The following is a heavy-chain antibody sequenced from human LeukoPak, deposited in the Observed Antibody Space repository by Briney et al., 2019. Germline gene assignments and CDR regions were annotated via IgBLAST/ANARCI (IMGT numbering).Heavy chain of an antibody. CDR3: ARDTLGEGEDANYAVYYFDY. J-gene: IGHJ4*02. V-gene: IGHV3-7*01. Sequence: GSLRLSCAASGFTFRTYWMSRVRQAPGKGLEWVANIKQDGNEKYYVDSVKGRFTISRDNAKNSLDLQMNSLRAEDTAVYYCARDTLGEGEDANYAVYYFDYWGQGTPVTVSS. CDR1: GFTFRTYW. CDR2: IKQDGNEK. D-gene: IGHD4/OR15-4a*01.